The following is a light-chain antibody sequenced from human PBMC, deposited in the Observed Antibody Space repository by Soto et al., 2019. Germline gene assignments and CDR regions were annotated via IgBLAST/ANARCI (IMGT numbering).Light chain of an antibody. J-gene: IGKJ1*01. CDR2: GAS. V-gene: IGKV3-15*01. Sequence: EIVMTQSPATLSVSPGERATLSCRASQSVSANLAWYQHKPGQAPRLLIYGASTRATGIPARFSGSGTGTAFTLTISSLQPADFATYYCQQYKSYLTWTFGQGTKVDIK. CDR1: QSVSAN. CDR3: QQYKSYLTWT.